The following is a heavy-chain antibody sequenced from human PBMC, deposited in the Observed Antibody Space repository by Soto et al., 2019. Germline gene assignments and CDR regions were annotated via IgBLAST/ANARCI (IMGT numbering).Heavy chain of an antibody. D-gene: IGHD6-13*01. V-gene: IGHV3-30-3*01. J-gene: IGHJ6*02. CDR1: RFTFSSYA. CDR2: ISHDGSEK. CDR3: ARAAAYFYHYYDAMHV. Sequence: QVQLVESGGGVVQPGTSLRLSCAASRFTFSSYAMDWVRQAPGKGLEWVAVISHDGSEKYYGDSVKGRFTIYRDNPKNTVYLEMNRLKPEDTAVYYCARAAAYFYHYYDAMHVWGQGTAVTVSS.